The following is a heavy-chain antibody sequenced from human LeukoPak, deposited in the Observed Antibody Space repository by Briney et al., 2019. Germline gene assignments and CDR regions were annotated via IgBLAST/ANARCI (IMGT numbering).Heavy chain of an antibody. CDR2: IYYGGST. V-gene: IGHV4-59*08. CDR1: GGSISSYY. D-gene: IGHD5-12*01. Sequence: PSETLSLTCTVSGGSISSYYWSWIRQPPGKGLEWIGYIYYGGSTNYNPSLKSRVTISVDTSKNQFSLKLSSVTAADTGVYYCARHVDIVARAPPYYYGMDVWGQGTTVTVSS. J-gene: IGHJ6*02. CDR3: ARHVDIVARAPPYYYGMDV.